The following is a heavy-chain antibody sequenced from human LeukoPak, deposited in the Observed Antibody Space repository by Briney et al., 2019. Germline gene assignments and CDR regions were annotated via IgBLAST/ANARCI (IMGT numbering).Heavy chain of an antibody. CDR2: IYYSGST. D-gene: IGHD3-9*01. V-gene: IGHV4-31*03. CDR1: GGSISSGGYY. CDR3: ARDRQRYSNWFDP. J-gene: IGHJ5*02. Sequence: NPSETLSLTCTVSGGSISSGGYYWSWIRQHPGKGLEWIGYIYYSGSTYYNPSLKSRVTISVDTSKNQFSLKLSSVTAADTAVYYCARDRQRYSNWFDPWGQGTLVTVSS.